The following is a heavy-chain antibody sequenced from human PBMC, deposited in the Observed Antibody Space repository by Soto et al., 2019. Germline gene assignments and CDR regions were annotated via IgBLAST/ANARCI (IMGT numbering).Heavy chain of an antibody. CDR1: GGSISSGGYY. D-gene: IGHD2-2*01. CDR3: ATSKYQLPSFYP. Sequence: QVQLQESGPGLVKPSQTLSLTCTVSGGSISSGGYYWSWIRQHPGKGLEWIGYIYYSGSTYYNPSLNSRVTISVDTSKNQFSLKLSSVTAADTAVHYCATSKYQLPSFYPWGQGTLVTVSS. J-gene: IGHJ5*02. V-gene: IGHV4-31*03. CDR2: IYYSGST.